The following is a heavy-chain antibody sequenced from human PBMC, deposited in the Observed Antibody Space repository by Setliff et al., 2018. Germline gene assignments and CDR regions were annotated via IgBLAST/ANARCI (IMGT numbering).Heavy chain of an antibody. CDR2: ISPYSDYI. Sequence: GGSLRLSCAASTFTLGTYSMHWVRQAPGKGLAWVSSISPYSDYIYYADSVKGRFTISRDNAKNSLYLQMNSLRAEDTAIYYCARGNSGGDYWGQGTLVTVSS. D-gene: IGHD6-25*01. V-gene: IGHV3-21*01. CDR3: ARGNSGGDY. J-gene: IGHJ4*02. CDR1: TFTLGTYS.